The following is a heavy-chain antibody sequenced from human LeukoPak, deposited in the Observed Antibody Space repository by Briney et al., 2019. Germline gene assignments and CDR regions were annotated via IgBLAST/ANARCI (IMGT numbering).Heavy chain of an antibody. Sequence: SVTVSCKTSGGTFSMYAISLLRQAPGQGLKWMGRIIPMFGTAYYAQNFQDRITIITEESTTIAYMRLSSLRFEDTAVYYCERDSYNGSYYDHWGQGTLVAVSS. CDR3: ERDSYNGSYYDH. CDR1: GGTFSMYA. J-gene: IGHJ4*02. CDR2: IIPMFGTA. V-gene: IGHV1-69*05. D-gene: IGHD1-26*01.